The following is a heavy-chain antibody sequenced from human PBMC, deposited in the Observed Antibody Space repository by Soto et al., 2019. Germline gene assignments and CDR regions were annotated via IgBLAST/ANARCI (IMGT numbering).Heavy chain of an antibody. Sequence: QVQLVESGGGVVQPGRSLRLSCAASGFTFSPYGMHWVRQAPGKGLVWVAAISYDGSNKYYADSVKGRFTISRDNSKNTLYLEMNSLRVEDTAVYYCAKEVVATIIGRYHHYGMDVWGQGTTVTVPS. J-gene: IGHJ6*02. V-gene: IGHV3-30*18. CDR1: GFTFSPYG. D-gene: IGHD5-12*01. CDR3: AKEVVATIIGRYHHYGMDV. CDR2: ISYDGSNK.